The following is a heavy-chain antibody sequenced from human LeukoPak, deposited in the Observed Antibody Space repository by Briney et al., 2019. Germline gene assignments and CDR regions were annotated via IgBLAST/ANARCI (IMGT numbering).Heavy chain of an antibody. CDR3: ARVFGRESNAFDI. J-gene: IGHJ3*02. D-gene: IGHD3-10*01. CDR1: GGTFSIYA. Sequence: SVKVSCKASGGTFSIYAISWVRQAPGQGLEWMGRIIPILGIANYAQKFQGRVTITADKSTSTAYMELSSLRSEDTAVYYCARVFGRESNAFDIWGQGTMVTVSS. CDR2: IIPILGIA. V-gene: IGHV1-69*04.